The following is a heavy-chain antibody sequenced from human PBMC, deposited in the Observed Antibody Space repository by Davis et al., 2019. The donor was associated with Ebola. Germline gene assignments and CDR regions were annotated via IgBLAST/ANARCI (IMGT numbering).Heavy chain of an antibody. Sequence: ASVKVSCKASGYTFTDYYMHWVRQAPGQGLEWMGRINPNSGGTDYAQKFQGRVTMTRDTSISTAYLELSRLRSDDAAVYYCARDLKGSYYYYGMDVWGQGTTVTVSS. V-gene: IGHV1-2*06. J-gene: IGHJ6*02. CDR3: ARDLKGSYYYYGMDV. CDR1: GYTFTDYY. D-gene: IGHD3-10*01. CDR2: INPNSGGT.